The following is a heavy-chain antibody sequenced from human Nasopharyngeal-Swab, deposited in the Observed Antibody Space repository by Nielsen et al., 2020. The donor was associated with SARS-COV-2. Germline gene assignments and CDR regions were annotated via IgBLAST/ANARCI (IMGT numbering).Heavy chain of an antibody. CDR3: ARVGAGGYYEYYFDY. J-gene: IGHJ4*02. CDR1: GGSISSYY. V-gene: IGHV4-59*01. Sequence: SETLSLTCTVSGGSISSYYWSWIRQPPGKGLEWIAYIYYSGNTKFSPSLKSRVTISVDTSKNQFSLKLSSVTAADTAVYYCARVGAGGYYEYYFDYWGQGTLVTVSS. CDR2: IYYSGNT. D-gene: IGHD3-22*01.